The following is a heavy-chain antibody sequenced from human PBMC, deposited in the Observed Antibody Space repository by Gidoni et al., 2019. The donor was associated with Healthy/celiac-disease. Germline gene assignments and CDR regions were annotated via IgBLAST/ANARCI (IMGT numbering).Heavy chain of an antibody. V-gene: IGHV3-30-3*01. D-gene: IGHD4-17*01. CDR1: GFTFRSYA. CDR2: ISYDGSNK. J-gene: IGHJ4*02. Sequence: QVQLVESGGGVVQPGRSLSLSCSASGFTFRSYAMHWVRQAPGKGLEWVAVISYDGSNKYYADSVKGRFTISRDNSKNTLYLQMNSLRAEDTAVYYCARDRTTVAGYYFDYWGQGTLVTVSS. CDR3: ARDRTTVAGYYFDY.